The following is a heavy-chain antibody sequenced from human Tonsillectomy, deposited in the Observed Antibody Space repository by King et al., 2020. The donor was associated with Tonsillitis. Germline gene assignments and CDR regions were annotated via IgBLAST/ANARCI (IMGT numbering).Heavy chain of an antibody. D-gene: IGHD1-26*01. CDR2: ISYDGSDK. V-gene: IGHV3-30*03. CDR3: ARSRVGLELLEVGY. J-gene: IGHJ4*02. CDR1: GFNFITYG. Sequence: VQLVESGGGVVQPGRSLRLSCAASGFNFITYGMHWVRQAPGKGLEWVASISYDGSDKFYADFVKGRFTISRDRSRNTLYLDMNSLRTADTAIYFCARSRVGLELLEVGYWGQGTLVTVSS.